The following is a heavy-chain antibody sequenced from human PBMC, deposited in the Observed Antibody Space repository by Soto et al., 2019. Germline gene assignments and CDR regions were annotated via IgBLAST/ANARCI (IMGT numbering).Heavy chain of an antibody. Sequence: SVKVSCKASGFTFSSSAVQWVRQARGQRLEWIGWIVLGNGNTNYAQKFQERVTITRDVSTSTAYMEVRSLTSDDTAVYYCATRIGNIGWYWLDTWGQGTLVTVSS. V-gene: IGHV1-58*01. CDR2: IVLGNGNT. D-gene: IGHD6-19*01. CDR1: GFTFSSSA. CDR3: ATRIGNIGWYWLDT. J-gene: IGHJ5*02.